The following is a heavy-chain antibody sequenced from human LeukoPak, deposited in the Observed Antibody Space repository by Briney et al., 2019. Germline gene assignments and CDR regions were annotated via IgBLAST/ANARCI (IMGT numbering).Heavy chain of an antibody. CDR3: ERAVTSMDGY. D-gene: IGHD5-18*01. CDR1: GFTFSSYW. V-gene: IGHV3-7*03. Sequence: HTGGSLKVSCAATGFTFSSYWMTSVRQAPGNTRQWVASLNENASKRSYVGSVKGRFTISRDNAQKSVYLQMNSLTAEDTAVYYSERAVTSMDGYWGQGPLVTVSS. CDR2: LNENASKR. J-gene: IGHJ4*02.